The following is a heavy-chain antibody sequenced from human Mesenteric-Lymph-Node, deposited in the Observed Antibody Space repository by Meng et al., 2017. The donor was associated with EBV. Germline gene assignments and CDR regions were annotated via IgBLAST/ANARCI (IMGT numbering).Heavy chain of an antibody. CDR1: VESFSGYY. Sequence: QVHVPQCGSVMLPPSAPLSRNCAGYVESFSGYYCGWIRQPPGKGLEWIGEINHSGTPNYNPSHESRVTISVDTSKNQFSLKLTSLTAADTAVYYCARLGNDHWGQGTLVTVSS. V-gene: IGHV4-34*01. J-gene: IGHJ5*02. CDR3: ARLGNDH. CDR2: INHSGTP.